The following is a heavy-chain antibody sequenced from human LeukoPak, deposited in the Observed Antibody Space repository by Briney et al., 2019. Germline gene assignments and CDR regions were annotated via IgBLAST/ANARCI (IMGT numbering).Heavy chain of an antibody. V-gene: IGHV1-18*01. CDR2: ISAYNGNT. CDR1: GYTFTSYG. D-gene: IGHD3-22*01. CDR3: ARDEHYDSSGYSDAFDI. J-gene: IGHJ3*02. Sequence: GASVKVSCKASGYTFTSYGISWVRQAPGQGLEWRGWISAYNGNTNYAQKLQGRVTMTTDTSTSTAYMERRSLRSDDTAVYYCARDEHYDSSGYSDAFDIWGQGTMVTVSS.